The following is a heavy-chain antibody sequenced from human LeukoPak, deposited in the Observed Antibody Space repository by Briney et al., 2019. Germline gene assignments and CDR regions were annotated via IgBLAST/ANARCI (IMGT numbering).Heavy chain of an antibody. J-gene: IGHJ4*02. CDR3: GLTYSSSSKFDY. CDR2: IYYSGST. V-gene: IGHV4-39*01. D-gene: IGHD6-6*01. CDR1: GGSISSSSYY. Sequence: VKPSETLSLTCTVSGGSISSSSYYWGWIRQPPGKGLEWIGSIYYSGSTYYNPSLKSRVTISVDTSENQFSLKLSSVTATDTAVYYCGLTYSSSSKFDYWGQGTLVTVSS.